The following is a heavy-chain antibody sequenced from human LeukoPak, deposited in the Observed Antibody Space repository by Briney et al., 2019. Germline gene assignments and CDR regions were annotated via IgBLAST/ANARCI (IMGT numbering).Heavy chain of an antibody. CDR2: IYYSGST. D-gene: IGHD3-22*01. CDR1: GGSISSYY. V-gene: IGHV4-59*01. J-gene: IGHJ3*02. Sequence: SETLSLTCTVSGGSISSYYWSWIRQPPGKGLGWIGYIYYSGSTNYNPSLKSRVTISVDTSKNQFSLKLSSVTAADTAVYYCARDKYYYDSSGYCMAFDIWGQGTMVTVSS. CDR3: ARDKYYYDSSGYCMAFDI.